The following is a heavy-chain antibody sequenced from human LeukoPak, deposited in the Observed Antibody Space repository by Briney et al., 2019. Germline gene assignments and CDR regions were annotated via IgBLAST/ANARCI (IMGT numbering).Heavy chain of an antibody. J-gene: IGHJ6*02. CDR1: GYTFSGHY. CDR3: ARHDPYYYYGMDV. Sequence: ASVKVSCKASGYTFSGHYLHWVRQAPGQGLEWMGRINPNTGVTQYTENFQGWVTMTRDTSISTAYMELSRLRSDDTAVYYCARHDPYYYYGMDVWGQGTTVTVSS. CDR2: INPNTGVT. V-gene: IGHV1-2*04.